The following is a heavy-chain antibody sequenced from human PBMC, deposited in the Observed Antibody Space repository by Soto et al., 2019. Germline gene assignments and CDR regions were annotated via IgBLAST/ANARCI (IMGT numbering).Heavy chain of an antibody. V-gene: IGHV4-30-2*01. D-gene: IGHD5-12*01. CDR2: IYHSGST. CDR1: GGSISSGGYS. CDR3: AAGGGLPRYS. Sequence: QLQLQESGSGLVKPSQTLSLTCAVSGGSISSGGYSWSWIRQPPGKGLEWIGYIYHSGSTYYNPSFNPRVTSSVTRSENQSTLKLTSVPAAVTAADYGAAGGGLPRYSWGQGTLVTVSS. J-gene: IGHJ4*02.